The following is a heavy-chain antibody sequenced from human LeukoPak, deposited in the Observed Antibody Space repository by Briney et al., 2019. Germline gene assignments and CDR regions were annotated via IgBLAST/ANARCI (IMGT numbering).Heavy chain of an antibody. J-gene: IGHJ4*02. CDR2: IYSGGST. CDR1: GFTCSDYY. Sequence: GGSLRLSCAASGFTCSDYYMSWIRQAPGKGLEWVSVIYSGGSTYYADSVKGRFTISRDNSKNTLYLQMNSLRAEDTAVYYCARARSSGSLYWGQGTLVTVSS. CDR3: ARARSSGSLY. D-gene: IGHD6-19*01. V-gene: IGHV3-66*02.